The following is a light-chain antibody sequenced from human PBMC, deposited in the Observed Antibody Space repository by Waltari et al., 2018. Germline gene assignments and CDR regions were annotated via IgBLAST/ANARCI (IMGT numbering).Light chain of an antibody. J-gene: IGKJ2*01. CDR2: GAS. CDR3: QQYENWPEYS. V-gene: IGKV3-15*01. Sequence: EIVMTQSPATLSVSPAERATLSCLASQSVNSKLALYQHKPGQAPRLLIYGASTRATAIPASFSGSGSGTEFTLTISSLQSEDFAVYFCQQYENWPEYSFGQGTKLEI. CDR1: QSVNSK.